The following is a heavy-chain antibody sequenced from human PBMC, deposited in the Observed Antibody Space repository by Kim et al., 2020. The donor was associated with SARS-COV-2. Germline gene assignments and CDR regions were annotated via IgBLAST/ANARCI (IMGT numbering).Heavy chain of an antibody. CDR2: ISGSGGST. CDR3: AGTPGVPAASPYFDY. CDR1: GFTFSSYA. J-gene: IGHJ4*02. D-gene: IGHD2-2*01. Sequence: GGSLRLSCAASGFTFSSYAMSWVRQAPGKGLEWVSAISGSGGSTYYADSVKGRFTISRDNSKNTLYLQMNSLRAEDTAVYYCAGTPGVPAASPYFDYWGQGTLVTVSS. V-gene: IGHV3-23*01.